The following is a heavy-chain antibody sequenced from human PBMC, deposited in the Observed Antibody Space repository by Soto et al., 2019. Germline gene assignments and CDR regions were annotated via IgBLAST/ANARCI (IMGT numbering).Heavy chain of an antibody. CDR3: ARDTKQQLVLDAFDI. V-gene: IGHV3-11*05. Sequence: QVQLVESGGGLVKPGGSLRLSCAASGFTFSDYYMSWIRQAPGKGLEWVSYISSSSSYTNYADSVKGRFTISRDNAKNSLYLQMNSLRAEDTAVYYCARDTKQQLVLDAFDIWGQGTMVTVSS. CDR1: GFTFSDYY. D-gene: IGHD6-13*01. J-gene: IGHJ3*02. CDR2: ISSSSSYT.